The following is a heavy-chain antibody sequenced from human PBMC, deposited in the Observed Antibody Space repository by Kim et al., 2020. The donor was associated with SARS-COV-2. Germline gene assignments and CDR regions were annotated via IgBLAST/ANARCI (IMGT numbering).Heavy chain of an antibody. J-gene: IGHJ5*02. Sequence: ASVKVSCKVSGYTLTELSMHWVRQAPGKGLEWMGGFDPEDGETIYAQKFQGRVTMTEDTSTDTAYMELSSLRSEDTAVYYCVTLEGFGELLSGPNWFDPWGQGTLVTVSS. CDR2: FDPEDGET. V-gene: IGHV1-24*01. CDR3: VTLEGFGELLSGPNWFDP. CDR1: GYTLTELS. D-gene: IGHD3-10*01.